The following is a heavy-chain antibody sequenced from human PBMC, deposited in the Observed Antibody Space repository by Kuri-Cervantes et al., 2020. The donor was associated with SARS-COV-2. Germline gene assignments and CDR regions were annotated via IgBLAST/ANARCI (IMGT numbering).Heavy chain of an antibody. CDR1: GYSFTSYW. J-gene: IGHJ4*02. CDR2: IDTSDSYT. D-gene: IGHD3-3*01. Sequence: GGSLRLYRKGSGYSFTSYWISWVRQMPGKGLEWMGRIDTSDSYTNYSPSFKGHVTISADKSIITAYLQWSSLKASDTAMYYCASTVAFWSGYYDYWGQGTLVTVSS. CDR3: ASTVAFWSGYYDY. V-gene: IGHV5-10-1*01.